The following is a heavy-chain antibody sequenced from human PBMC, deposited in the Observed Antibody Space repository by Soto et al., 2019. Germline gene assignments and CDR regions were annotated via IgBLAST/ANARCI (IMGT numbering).Heavy chain of an antibody. V-gene: IGHV4-4*02. J-gene: IGHJ6*02. D-gene: IGHD3-10*01. CDR1: GASVISTKW. Sequence: SETLSLTCAVSGASVISTKWWSWVRQSPGEGLKWIGEIHHSETTNYNPSLKSRVTKSIDKSKNQFSLQLNSVTPEDTAVYYCARDVVEQYYYGSGSYYNGKPYYYYYGMDVWGQGTTVTVSS. CDR2: IHHSETT. CDR3: ARDVVEQYYYGSGSYYNGKPYYYYYGMDV.